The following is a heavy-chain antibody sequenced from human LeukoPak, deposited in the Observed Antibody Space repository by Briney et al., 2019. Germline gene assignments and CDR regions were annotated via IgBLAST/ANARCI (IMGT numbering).Heavy chain of an antibody. J-gene: IGHJ4*02. Sequence: PWETLSLTCTVSGGSISSSSFYWGWIRQPPGKGLKWIGTVYYSGTTYYDPSLKSRVTISVDTSKNQFSLRLNSVTAADTAVYYCARLATIRGKSPDYWGQGTLVTVSS. D-gene: IGHD5-24*01. CDR3: ARLATIRGKSPDY. CDR2: VYYSGTT. V-gene: IGHV4-39*01. CDR1: GGSISSSSFY.